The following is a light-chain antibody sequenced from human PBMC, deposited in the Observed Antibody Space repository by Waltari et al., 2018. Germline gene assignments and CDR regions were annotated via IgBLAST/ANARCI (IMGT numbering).Light chain of an antibody. V-gene: IGKV2-30*02. Sequence: DVVMTQSPLSLPVTLGQPASISCRSSQSLVHSDGNTYLNWFQQRPGQSPRRLIYKVSNRDSGVPDRFSGSGSGTDFTLKISRVEAEDVGFYYCLQGTHWRFTFGPGTRVDIK. CDR2: KVS. J-gene: IGKJ3*01. CDR1: QSLVHSDGNTY. CDR3: LQGTHWRFT.